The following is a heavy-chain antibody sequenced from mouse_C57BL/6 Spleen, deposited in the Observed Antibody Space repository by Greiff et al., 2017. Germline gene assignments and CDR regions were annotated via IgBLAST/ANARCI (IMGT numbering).Heavy chain of an antibody. D-gene: IGHD1-1*01. J-gene: IGHJ3*01. CDR2: IYPSDSET. Sequence: VQLQESGAELVRPGSSVKLSCKASGYTFTSYWMDWVKQRPGQGLEWIGNIYPSDSETHYNQKFKDKATLTVDKSSSTAYMQLSSLTSEDSAVYYCARGVYYGSSLFAYWGQGTLVPVSA. CDR3: ARGVYYGSSLFAY. V-gene: IGHV1-61*01. CDR1: GYTFTSYW.